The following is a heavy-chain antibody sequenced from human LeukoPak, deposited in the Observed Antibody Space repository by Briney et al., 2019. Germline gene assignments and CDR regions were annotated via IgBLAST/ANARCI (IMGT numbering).Heavy chain of an antibody. CDR2: IIPIFGTA. CDR3: ARDGRGIWGVVVVAASYGMDV. CDR1: GGTFSSYA. D-gene: IGHD2-15*01. V-gene: IGHV1-69*06. Sequence: SVKVSCKASGGTFSSYAVSWVRQAPGQGLEWMGGIIPIFGTANYAQKFQGRVTITADKSTSTAYMELSSLRSEDTAVYYCARDGRGIWGVVVVAASYGMDVWGKGTTVTVSS. J-gene: IGHJ6*04.